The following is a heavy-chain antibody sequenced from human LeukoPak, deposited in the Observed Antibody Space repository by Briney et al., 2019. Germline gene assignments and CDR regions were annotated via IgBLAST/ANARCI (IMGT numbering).Heavy chain of an antibody. D-gene: IGHD6-13*01. CDR3: VISTGQQFRPYGY. J-gene: IGHJ4*02. CDR1: GFNVSSNY. V-gene: IGHV3-66*02. Sequence: GGSLRLSCAASGFNVSSNYMTWIRQAPGKGLEWVSLIYGADAAYYAESVRGRFMISRDNLKNALFLQMNSLRVEDTAVYYCVISTGQQFRPYGYWGKGTHVRVPS. CDR2: IYGADAA.